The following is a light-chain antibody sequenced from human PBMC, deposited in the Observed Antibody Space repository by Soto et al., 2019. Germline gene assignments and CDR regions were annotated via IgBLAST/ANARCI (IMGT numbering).Light chain of an antibody. CDR1: QTVLYSSNNKNY. V-gene: IGKV4-1*01. J-gene: IGKJ2*01. Sequence: DIVLTQSPDSLAVALGETATINCKASQTVLYSSNNKNYIAWYQQRPGQPPKVLIYWASTRDSGVPDRFSGSGSATDFTLTISSLQAEDAALYYCHQYYSTPNTFGQGTKLEIK. CDR2: WAS. CDR3: HQYYSTPNT.